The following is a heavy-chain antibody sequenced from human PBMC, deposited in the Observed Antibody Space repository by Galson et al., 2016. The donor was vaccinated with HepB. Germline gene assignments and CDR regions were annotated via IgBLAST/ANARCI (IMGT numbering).Heavy chain of an antibody. Sequence: SVKVSCKASGGTINTYAISWVRQAPGQGLEWMGGIIPMLGTATYAQKFQGRVTITADESTSTAYMDLSSLRSEDTALYYCARGSEILTGYYAYWGQGTLITVSS. CDR3: ARGSEILTGYYAY. CDR2: IIPMLGTA. V-gene: IGHV1-69*13. CDR1: GGTINTYA. D-gene: IGHD3-9*01. J-gene: IGHJ4*02.